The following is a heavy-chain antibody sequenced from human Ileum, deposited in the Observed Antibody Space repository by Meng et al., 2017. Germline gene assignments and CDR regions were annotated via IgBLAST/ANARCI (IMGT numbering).Heavy chain of an antibody. CDR3: VSERRRSYFFDY. CDR2: IFYTGAT. V-gene: IGHV4-30-4*08. Sequence: QLQLQESGPGLVKPTQTLSLTCTVSGGSINSGSYYWNWIRQVPEKGLEWIGFIFYTGATYSNPSLKSRVTVSLDTSKSQFSLKLSSVTAADTAIYYCVSERRRSYFFDYWGQGTLVTVSS. J-gene: IGHJ4*02. CDR1: GGSINSGSYY.